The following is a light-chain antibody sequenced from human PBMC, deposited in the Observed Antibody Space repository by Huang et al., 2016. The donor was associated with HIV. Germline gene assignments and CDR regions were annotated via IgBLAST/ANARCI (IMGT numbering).Light chain of an antibody. CDR2: ATS. J-gene: IGKJ1*01. Sequence: DIQMTQSPSSLSASVGDRVTIICRASQGISKSLAWYQQKPGKAPKLLLYATSKLESGGPSRFSGSGSGTHYTLTISTLQPEDLATYYCPQDQSVPWTFGQGTKVAI. CDR1: QGISKS. V-gene: IGKV1-NL1*01. CDR3: PQDQSVPWT.